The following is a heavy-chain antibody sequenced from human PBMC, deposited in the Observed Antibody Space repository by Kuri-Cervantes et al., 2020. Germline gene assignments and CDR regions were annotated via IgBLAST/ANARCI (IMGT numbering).Heavy chain of an antibody. Sequence: GGSLRLSCAASGFAFDDYAMHWVRQAPGKGLEWVSGISWNSGSIGYADSVKGRFTISRDNAKNSLYLQMNSLRAEDTAVYYCAREGWGSDYYGMDVWGQGTTVTVSS. CDR1: GFAFDDYA. D-gene: IGHD7-27*01. V-gene: IGHV3-9*01. J-gene: IGHJ6*02. CDR2: ISWNSGSI. CDR3: AREGWGSDYYGMDV.